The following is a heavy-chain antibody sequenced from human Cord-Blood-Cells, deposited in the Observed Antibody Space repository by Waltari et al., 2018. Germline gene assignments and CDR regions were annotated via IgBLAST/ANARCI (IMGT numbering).Heavy chain of an antibody. CDR1: GYTFTSYD. V-gene: IGHV1-8*01. D-gene: IGHD6-13*01. CDR3: ALVGYSSSWSYFDY. Sequence: QVQLVQSGAEVKKPGASVKVSCKASGYTFTSYDINWVRQATGQGLEWMGWMKPNSGKPDYAHKFHVRVTMTTNTSISTAYMELSSLRSEDTAVYYCALVGYSSSWSYFDYWGQGTLVTVSS. J-gene: IGHJ4*02. CDR2: MKPNSGKP.